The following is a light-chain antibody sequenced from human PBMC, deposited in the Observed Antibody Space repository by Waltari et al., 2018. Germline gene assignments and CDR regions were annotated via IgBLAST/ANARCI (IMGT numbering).Light chain of an antibody. CDR3: CSYAGSSSFVI. CDR1: SSYVGSYNH. Sequence: QSALTQPASVSGSPGQSITISCTGSSSYVGSYNHVSWYQQRPNKAPEVIIYEVSKRPSGLSNRFSGSKSGNTASLTISGLQAEDEADYYCCSYAGSSSFVIFGGGTKLTVL. J-gene: IGLJ2*01. CDR2: EVS. V-gene: IGLV2-23*02.